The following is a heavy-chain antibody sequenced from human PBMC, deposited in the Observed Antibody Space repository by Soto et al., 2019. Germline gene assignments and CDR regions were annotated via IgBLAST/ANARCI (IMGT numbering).Heavy chain of an antibody. J-gene: IGHJ4*02. CDR3: AKDVGGRLLQIQGPEIDY. CDR2: ISGSGGST. D-gene: IGHD3-16*01. CDR1: GFTFSSYA. V-gene: IGHV3-23*01. Sequence: PGGSLRLSCAASGFTFSSYAMSWVRQAPGKGLEWVSAISGSGGSTYYADSVKGRFTISRDNSKNTLYLQMNSLRAEDTAVYYCAKDVGGRLLQIQGPEIDYWGQGTLVTVSS.